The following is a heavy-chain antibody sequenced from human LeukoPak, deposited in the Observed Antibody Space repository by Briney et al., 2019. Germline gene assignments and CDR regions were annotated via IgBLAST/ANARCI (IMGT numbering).Heavy chain of an antibody. D-gene: IGHD6-6*01. J-gene: IGHJ6*03. CDR2: IIPIFGTA. CDR3: ARGFEYSSSSFFYYYYYMDV. Sequence: ASVKVSCKASGGTFSSYAISWVRQAPGQGLEWMGGIIPIFGTANYAQKFQGRVTITADESTSTAYMELSSLRSEDTAVYYCARGFEYSSSSFFYYYYYMDVWGKGTTVTVSS. V-gene: IGHV1-69*01. CDR1: GGTFSSYA.